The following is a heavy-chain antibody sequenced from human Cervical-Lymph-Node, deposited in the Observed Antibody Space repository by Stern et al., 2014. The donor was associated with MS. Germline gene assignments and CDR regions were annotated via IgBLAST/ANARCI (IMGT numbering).Heavy chain of an antibody. CDR1: GASISSGGYY. J-gene: IGHJ4*02. Sequence: QVQLQESGPGLVQPSQTLSLTCTVSGASISSGGYYWTWIRHHPGKGLEWIGYIYYSGRTYYNPSLKSRLTMSLDTSKNQFSLKLSSVTAADTAMYFCARETFGSGNYFKTPYYFDSWGQGTLVTVSS. D-gene: IGHD3-10*01. CDR3: ARETFGSGNYFKTPYYFDS. CDR2: IYYSGRT. V-gene: IGHV4-31*03.